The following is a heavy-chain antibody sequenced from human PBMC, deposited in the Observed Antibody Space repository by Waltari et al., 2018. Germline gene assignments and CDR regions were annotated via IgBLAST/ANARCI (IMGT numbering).Heavy chain of an antibody. Sequence: QVQLVQSGAELKKPGSSVKVSCKASGCTFITYAISWVRQAPGQGLEWMGGIIPIFGTANYAQKFQGRVTITTDESTSTAYMELSSLRSEDTAVYYCAREGFAGWELLYWGQGTLVTVSS. D-gene: IGHD1-26*01. CDR3: AREGFAGWELLY. V-gene: IGHV1-69*05. CDR2: IIPIFGTA. CDR1: GCTFITYA. J-gene: IGHJ4*02.